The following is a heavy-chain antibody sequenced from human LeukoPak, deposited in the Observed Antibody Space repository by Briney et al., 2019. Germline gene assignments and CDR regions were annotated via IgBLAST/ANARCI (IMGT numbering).Heavy chain of an antibody. CDR2: ISSGGST. CDR1: GFTVSSNY. Sequence: PGGSLRLPCAASGFTVSSNYMSWVRQAPGKGLEWVSVISSGGSTYYADSVKGRFTISRDNSKNTLYLQMATLRAEDTAVYYCARVGPGYSYGYFDYWGQGTLVTVSS. J-gene: IGHJ4*02. CDR3: ARVGPGYSYGYFDY. V-gene: IGHV3-66*01. D-gene: IGHD5-18*01.